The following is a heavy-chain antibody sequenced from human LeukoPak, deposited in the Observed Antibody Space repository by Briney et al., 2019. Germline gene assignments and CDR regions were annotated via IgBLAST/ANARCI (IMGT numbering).Heavy chain of an antibody. D-gene: IGHD2-2*02. J-gene: IGHJ5*02. V-gene: IGHV3-7*01. CDR1: GFTFSSYW. CDR2: IKQDGSEK. CDR3: ARDKRIVVVPAAIPDNWFDP. Sequence: GGSLRLSCAASGFTFSSYWMSWVRQAPGKGLEWVANIKQDGSEKYYVDSVKGRFTISRDNAKNSLYLQMSSLRAEDTAVYYCARDKRIVVVPAAIPDNWFDPWGQGTLVTVSS.